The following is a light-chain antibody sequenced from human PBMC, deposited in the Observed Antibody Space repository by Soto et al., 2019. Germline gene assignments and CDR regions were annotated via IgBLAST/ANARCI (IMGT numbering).Light chain of an antibody. J-gene: IGKJ4*01. V-gene: IGKV1-9*01. Sequence: DIQLTQSPSFLAASVGDRVTITCRASQGISSSLAWYQQREGKXXKXXIYAAPTLQSGAPSRFSGSGSGTEFAITISSLQPEDSDTYYCQQLKSYPLTFGGGTKVDIK. CDR2: AAP. CDR1: QGISSS. CDR3: QQLKSYPLT.